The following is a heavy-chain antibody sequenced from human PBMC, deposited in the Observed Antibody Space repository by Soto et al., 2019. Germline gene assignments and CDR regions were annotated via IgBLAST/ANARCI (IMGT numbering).Heavy chain of an antibody. CDR2: IYQSETT. J-gene: IGHJ5*02. CDR1: GDSIRGRR. D-gene: IGHD1-26*01. Sequence: SETLSLTCSVSGDSIRGRRWSWIRQPPGKGLEWIGYIYQSETTSYNPSLGSRVTISVDTSKNQFSLKLNSVTAADTAVYYCATFIECNDGACPHWFDPWGQGTLVTVSS. V-gene: IGHV4-59*11. CDR3: ATFIECNDGACPHWFDP.